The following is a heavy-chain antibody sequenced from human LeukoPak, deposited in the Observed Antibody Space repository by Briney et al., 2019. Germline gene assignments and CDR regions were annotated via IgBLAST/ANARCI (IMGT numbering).Heavy chain of an antibody. CDR3: ARLAGGWYYYLDY. CDR1: GGSIISTDDY. Sequence: SETLSLTCTVSGGSIISTDDYWSWIRQPPGKGLEWIGYIYYSGSTNYNPSLKSRVTISVDTSKNQFSLKLSSVTAADTAVYYCARLAGGWYYYLDYWGQGTLVTVSS. V-gene: IGHV4-61*08. D-gene: IGHD2-15*01. J-gene: IGHJ4*02. CDR2: IYYSGST.